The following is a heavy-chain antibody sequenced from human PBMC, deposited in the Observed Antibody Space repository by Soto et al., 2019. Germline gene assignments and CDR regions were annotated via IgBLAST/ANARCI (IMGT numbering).Heavy chain of an antibody. CDR2: ITDSGGST. CDR3: AKLYWNPRYFDY. J-gene: IGHJ4*02. CDR1: GFTFSSVA. V-gene: IGHV3-23*01. D-gene: IGHD1-1*01. Sequence: GSLRLSCAASGFTFSSVAMAWVRQAPGKGLEWVSSITDSGGSTDYADSVKGRFTISRDNSRNTLYLQMNSLRANDTAVYYCAKLYWNPRYFDYWGQGTRVTVSS.